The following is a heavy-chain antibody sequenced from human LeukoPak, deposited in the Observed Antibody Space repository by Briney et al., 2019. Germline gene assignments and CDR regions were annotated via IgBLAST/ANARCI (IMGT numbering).Heavy chain of an antibody. CDR3: ARTYGGSPFDY. D-gene: IGHD4-23*01. V-gene: IGHV1-46*01. Sequence: ASVKVSCKASGYTFTSYGISWVRQAPGQGLEWMGIVNPSGGSTSYAQNFQGRVTMTWDTSTSTVYMELSSLRSEDTAVYYCARTYGGSPFDYWGQGTLVTVSS. CDR1: GYTFTSYG. CDR2: VNPSGGST. J-gene: IGHJ4*02.